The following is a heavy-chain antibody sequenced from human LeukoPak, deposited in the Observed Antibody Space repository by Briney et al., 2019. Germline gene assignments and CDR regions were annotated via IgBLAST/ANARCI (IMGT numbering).Heavy chain of an antibody. CDR3: ARRRDFIDY. V-gene: IGHV3-11*01. J-gene: IGHJ4*02. D-gene: IGHD3/OR15-3a*01. Sequence: AGSLRLSCAASGFTLSDYYMSWLRQAPGEGLEWVSYSSSSGSTIYYADSVKGRFAISRDNAKNSLYLQMNSLRAEDTAVYYCARRRDFIDYWGQGTLVTVSS. CDR2: SSSSGSTI. CDR1: GFTLSDYY.